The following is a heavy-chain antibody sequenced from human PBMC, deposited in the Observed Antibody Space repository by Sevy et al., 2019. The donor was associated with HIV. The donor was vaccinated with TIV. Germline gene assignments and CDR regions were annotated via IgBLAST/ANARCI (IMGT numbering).Heavy chain of an antibody. CDR1: GGSLSNYG. Sequence: ASVKVSCKASGGSLSNYGMNWVRQAPGQGLEWTGGIIPRVGLTNYARKLRDRVTITADESTSTMYIEVRRLTSEDTGVYYCASVRLCGGDCYFFDSWGQGTLVTVSS. D-gene: IGHD2-21*01. CDR3: ASVRLCGGDCYFFDS. V-gene: IGHV1-69*10. CDR2: IIPRVGLT. J-gene: IGHJ4*02.